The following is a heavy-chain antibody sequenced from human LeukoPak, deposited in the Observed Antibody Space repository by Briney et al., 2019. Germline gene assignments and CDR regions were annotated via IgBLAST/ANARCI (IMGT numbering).Heavy chain of an antibody. J-gene: IGHJ4*02. D-gene: IGHD3-3*01. CDR2: ISSSSSTI. CDR3: AQTRYDFWSGYYPGADY. V-gene: IGHV3-48*01. CDR1: GFTFSSYA. Sequence: PGGSLRLSCAASGFTFSSYAMSWVRQAPGKGLEWVSYISSSSSTIYYADSVKGRFTISRDNAKNSLYLQMNSLRAEDTAVYYCAQTRYDFWSGYYPGADYWGQGTLVTVSS.